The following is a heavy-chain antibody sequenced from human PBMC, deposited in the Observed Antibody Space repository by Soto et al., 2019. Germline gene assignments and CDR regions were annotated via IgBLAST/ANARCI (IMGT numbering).Heavy chain of an antibody. CDR2: ISYDGSNK. V-gene: IGHV3-30*18. CDR1: GFTFSSYG. J-gene: IGHJ4*02. CDR3: AKDRYDIFTGYHEYYFDF. D-gene: IGHD3-9*01. Sequence: QVQLVESGGGVVQPGRSLRLSCAASGFTFSSYGMHWVRQAPCKGLEWVAVISYDGSNKYYADSVKGRFTISRANSKNRLYLQMNSLRAEDTAVYYCAKDRYDIFTGYHEYYFDFWGQGPLVTVSS.